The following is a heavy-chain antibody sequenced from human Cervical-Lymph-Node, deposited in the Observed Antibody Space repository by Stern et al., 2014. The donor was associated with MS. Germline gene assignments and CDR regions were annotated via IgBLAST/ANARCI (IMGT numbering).Heavy chain of an antibody. V-gene: IGHV1-69*01. Sequence: MQLVESGAEVKKPGSSGKVSCKASGDTFNNFDIGWVRQAPGQGPEWLGGITPLFGTANYAQRLQDRVTFTADESTSTTYMELSRLRSEDTAIYYCARHQGGVAAFWGQGTLVTVSS. CDR3: ARHQGGVAAF. CDR2: ITPLFGTA. CDR1: GDTFNNFD. J-gene: IGHJ4*02. D-gene: IGHD6-13*01.